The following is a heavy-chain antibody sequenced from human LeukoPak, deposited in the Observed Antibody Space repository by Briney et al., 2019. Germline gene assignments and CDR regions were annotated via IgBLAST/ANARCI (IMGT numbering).Heavy chain of an antibody. CDR3: ARDSDAIGWFDP. CDR2: IYYSGST. D-gene: IGHD2-8*01. J-gene: IGHJ5*02. V-gene: IGHV4-30-4*07. CDR1: GYSISSGGYS. Sequence: PSETLSLTCTVSGYSISSGGYSWSWIRQPPGKGLEWIGYIYYSGSTYYNPSLKSRVTISVDTSKNQFSLKLSSVTAADTAVYYCARDSDAIGWFDPWGQGTLVTVSS.